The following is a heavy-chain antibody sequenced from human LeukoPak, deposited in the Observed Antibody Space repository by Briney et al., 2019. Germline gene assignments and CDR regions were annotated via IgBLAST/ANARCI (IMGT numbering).Heavy chain of an antibody. CDR3: ARGLRGDFGNMVRGRTSYYMDV. D-gene: IGHD3-10*01. Sequence: PSETLSLTCTVSGGSISSGSYYWSWIRQPAGKGLEWIGRIYTSGSTNYNPSLKSRVTISVDTSKNQFSLKLSSVTAADTAVYYCARGLRGDFGNMVRGRTSYYMDVWGKGTTVIVSS. CDR1: GGSISSGSYY. J-gene: IGHJ6*03. CDR2: IYTSGST. V-gene: IGHV4-61*02.